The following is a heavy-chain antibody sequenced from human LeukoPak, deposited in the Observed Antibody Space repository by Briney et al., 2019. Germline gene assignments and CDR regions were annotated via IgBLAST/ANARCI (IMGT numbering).Heavy chain of an antibody. CDR3: ARGQVGVGRLSTFGVVHPTWLDP. CDR2: MNPNNGNT. CDR1: GYTFTSYD. V-gene: IGHV1-8*01. J-gene: IGHJ5*02. D-gene: IGHD3-3*01. Sequence: WASVTVSCRASGYTFTSYDINWVRQAPGQGLEWMGWMNPNNGNTGYAQKFKDRVILTRNTSTKTAYMELSSLRFEDTAVYYCARGQVGVGRLSTFGVVHPTWLDPWGQGTLVTVSS.